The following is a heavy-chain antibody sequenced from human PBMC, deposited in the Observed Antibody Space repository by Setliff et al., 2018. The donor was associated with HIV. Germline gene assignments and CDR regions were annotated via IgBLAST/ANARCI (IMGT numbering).Heavy chain of an antibody. J-gene: IGHJ3*02. Sequence: PGGSLRLSCVASGFTFNNYWMNWVRQAPGKGLEWVANIKQDGSEKYYVDSVKGRFTISRDNAKNSLYLQMNSLRAEDTALYYCARDEGSRDAFDIWGQGTMVTVSS. CDR1: GFTFNNYW. CDR3: ARDEGSRDAFDI. D-gene: IGHD1-26*01. CDR2: IKQDGSEK. V-gene: IGHV3-7*03.